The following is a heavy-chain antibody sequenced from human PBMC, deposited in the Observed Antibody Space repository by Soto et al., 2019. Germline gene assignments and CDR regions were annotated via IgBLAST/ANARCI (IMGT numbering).Heavy chain of an antibody. CDR3: ARRYSSAFDI. V-gene: IGHV4-61*01. J-gene: IGHJ3*02. CDR1: GGSVNMGTYY. Sequence: PSETLSLTCTVPGGSVNMGTYYWSWIRQPPGKGLEWIGYIYYSGSTNYNPSLKSRATISVDTSKNQFSLKLSSVTAADTAVYYCARRYSSAFDIWGQGTMVTVSS. D-gene: IGHD6-13*01. CDR2: IYYSGST.